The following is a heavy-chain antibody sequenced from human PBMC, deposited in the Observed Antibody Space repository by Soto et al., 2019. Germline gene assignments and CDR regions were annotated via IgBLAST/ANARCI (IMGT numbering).Heavy chain of an antibody. D-gene: IGHD1-1*01. Sequence: ASVKVSCKAFGYSFTTYGMSWLRQAPGQGLEWMGWISAYNGNTDYAQKFQGRVTMTTDTSTSTAYMELRSLRSDDTALYYCARAGAELTQLCDYWGQGTLVTVSS. V-gene: IGHV1-18*01. CDR2: ISAYNGNT. CDR1: GYSFTTYG. CDR3: ARAGAELTQLCDY. J-gene: IGHJ4*02.